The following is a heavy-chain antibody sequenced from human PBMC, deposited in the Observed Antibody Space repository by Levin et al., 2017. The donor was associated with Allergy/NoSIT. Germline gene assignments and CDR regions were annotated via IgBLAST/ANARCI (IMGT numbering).Heavy chain of an antibody. D-gene: IGHD3-16*01. CDR3: AREALYGGGRIQH. CDR2: INPNSGGT. CDR1: GYTFTGYY. Sequence: ASVKVSCKASGYTFTGYYMHWVRQAPGQGLEWMGWINPNSGGTNYAQKFQGRVTMTRDTSISTAYMELSRLRSDDTAVYYCAREALYGGGRIQHWGQGTLVTVSS. J-gene: IGHJ1*01. V-gene: IGHV1-2*02.